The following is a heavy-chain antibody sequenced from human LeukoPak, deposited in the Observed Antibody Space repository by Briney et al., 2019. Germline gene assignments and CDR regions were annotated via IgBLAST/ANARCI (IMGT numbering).Heavy chain of an antibody. D-gene: IGHD4-23*01. Sequence: SETLSLTCTVSGGSISSSSYYWGWIRQPPGKGLEWIGYIYTSGSTNYNPSLKSRVTISVDTSKNQFSLKLSSVTAADTAVYYCARHGRDRWSRSYYYYMDVWGKGTTVTVSS. V-gene: IGHV4-61*05. CDR2: IYTSGST. J-gene: IGHJ6*03. CDR3: ARHGRDRWSRSYYYYMDV. CDR1: GGSISSSSYY.